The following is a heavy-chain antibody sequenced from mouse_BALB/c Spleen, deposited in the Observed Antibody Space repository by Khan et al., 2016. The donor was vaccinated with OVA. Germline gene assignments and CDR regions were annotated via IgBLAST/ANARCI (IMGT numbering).Heavy chain of an antibody. CDR1: GDSITSGF. D-gene: IGHD1-1*01. J-gene: IGHJ4*01. Sequence: EVELVESGPSLVKPSQTLSLTCSVTGDSITSGFWNWIRKFPGNKFEYMGYVTYSGNTYYNPSLKSRISITRDTSKSQYYLQLNPVTTEDTATYFCARSYGRWAMDYWGQGTSVTVSS. CDR2: VTYSGNT. V-gene: IGHV3-8*02. CDR3: ARSYGRWAMDY.